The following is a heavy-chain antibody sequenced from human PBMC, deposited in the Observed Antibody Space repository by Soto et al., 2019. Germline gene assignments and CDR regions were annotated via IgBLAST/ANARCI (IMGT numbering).Heavy chain of an antibody. J-gene: IGHJ4*02. Sequence: SGPTLVNPTQTLTLTCTLSGVSLSTSAVGVGWIRQPPGKALEWLALIYWDDDKRYRPSLESRLNITQDTSKNQVVLRLAIVDPADTGTYCCAQRQRDESDGGYCPLKLDYWGQGALVTVSS. CDR2: IYWDDDK. CDR1: GVSLSTSAVG. V-gene: IGHV2-5*02. CDR3: AQRQRDESDGGYCPLKLDY. D-gene: IGHD2-2*03.